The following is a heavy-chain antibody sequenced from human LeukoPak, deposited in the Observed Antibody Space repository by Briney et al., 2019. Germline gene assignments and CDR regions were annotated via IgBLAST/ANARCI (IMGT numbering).Heavy chain of an antibody. J-gene: IGHJ4*02. Sequence: GGSLRLSCVASGFTFRGYGMHWVRQAPGKGLEWVAAISNDGSNKYYADSVKGRFTISRDNSKNTLYLQMDSLRAEDMALYYCAKDFGYSSSWYRGVCFDYWGQGTLVTVSS. CDR1: GFTFRGYG. D-gene: IGHD6-13*01. CDR2: ISNDGSNK. V-gene: IGHV3-30*18. CDR3: AKDFGYSSSWYRGVCFDY.